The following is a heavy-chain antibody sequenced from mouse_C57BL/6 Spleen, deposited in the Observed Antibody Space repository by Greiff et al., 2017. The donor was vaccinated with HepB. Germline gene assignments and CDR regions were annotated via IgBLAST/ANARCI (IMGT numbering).Heavy chain of an antibody. J-gene: IGHJ2*01. Sequence: ESGPGLVKPSQSLSLTCSVTGYSITSGYYWNWIRQFPGNKLEWMGYISYDGSNNYNPSLKNRISITRDTSKNQFFLKLNSVTTEDTATYYCARGDDYYGSSYYFDYWGQGTTLTVSS. CDR1: GYSITSGYY. D-gene: IGHD1-1*01. CDR3: ARGDDYYGSSYYFDY. CDR2: ISYDGSN. V-gene: IGHV3-6*01.